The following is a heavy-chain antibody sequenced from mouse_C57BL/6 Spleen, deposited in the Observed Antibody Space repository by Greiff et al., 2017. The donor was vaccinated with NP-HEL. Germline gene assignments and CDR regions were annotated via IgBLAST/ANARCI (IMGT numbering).Heavy chain of an antibody. D-gene: IGHD1-1*01. Sequence: EVMLVESGGGLVKPGGSLKLSCAASGFTFSSYAMSWVRQTPEKRLEWVATISDGGSYTYYPDNVKGRFTISRDNAKNNRYLQMSHLKSEDTAMYYCARDYYGSSDPFAYWGQGTLVTVSA. J-gene: IGHJ3*01. CDR2: ISDGGSYT. V-gene: IGHV5-4*01. CDR1: GFTFSSYA. CDR3: ARDYYGSSDPFAY.